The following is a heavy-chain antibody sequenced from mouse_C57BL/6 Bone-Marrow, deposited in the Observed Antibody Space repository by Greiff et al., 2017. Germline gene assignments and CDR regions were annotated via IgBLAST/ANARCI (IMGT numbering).Heavy chain of an antibody. CDR1: GYTFTSYW. D-gene: IGHD2-4*01. CDR3: AREDDYDVF. Sequence: VQLQQPGAELVKPGASVKLSCKASGYTFTSYWMHWVKQRPGQGLEWIGMIHPNSGSTNYNEKFKGKATLTVDKSSSTAYMQLSSLTSEDSAVYYCAREDDYDVFWGQGTLVTVSA. V-gene: IGHV1-64*01. J-gene: IGHJ3*01. CDR2: IHPNSGST.